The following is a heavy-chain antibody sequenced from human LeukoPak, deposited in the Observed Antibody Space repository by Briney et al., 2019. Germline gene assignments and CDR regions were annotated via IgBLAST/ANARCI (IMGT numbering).Heavy chain of an antibody. V-gene: IGHV3-23*01. D-gene: IGHD5-18*01. CDR2: ISGSGGST. CDR1: GFTFSSYA. CDR3: AKGGRRGYSYGHFDY. Sequence: PGGSLRLSCAASGFTFSSYAMSWVRQAPGKGLEWVSAISGSGGSTYYADSVKGRFTISRDNSKNTLYLQMNSLRAEDTAVYYCAKGGRRGYSYGHFDYWGQGTLVTVSS. J-gene: IGHJ4*02.